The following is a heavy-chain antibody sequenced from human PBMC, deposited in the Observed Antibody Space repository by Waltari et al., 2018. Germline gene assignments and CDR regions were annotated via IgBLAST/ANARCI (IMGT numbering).Heavy chain of an antibody. CDR3: ARGSVLGDYFDY. Sequence: QVQLQESGPGLVKPSQTLSLTCSVSGCSISSGSYYWTWIRQPAGKQLEWSGHIYTSGITKYNPSLKSRVTISVDTSKNQFSLKLSSVTAADTAVYYCARGSVLGDYFDYWGQGTLVTVSS. J-gene: IGHJ4*02. D-gene: IGHD3-16*01. V-gene: IGHV4-61*09. CDR2: IYTSGIT. CDR1: GCSISSGSYY.